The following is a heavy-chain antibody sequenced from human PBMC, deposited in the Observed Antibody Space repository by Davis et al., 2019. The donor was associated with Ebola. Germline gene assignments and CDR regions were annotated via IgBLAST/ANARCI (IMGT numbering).Heavy chain of an antibody. CDR1: RFTFSSYS. CDR2: INSDGSST. J-gene: IGHJ6*02. V-gene: IGHV3-74*01. D-gene: IGHD5-12*01. Sequence: HTGGSLRLSCAASRFTFSSYSMNWVRQAPGKGLEWVSRINSDGSSTSYADSVKGRFTISRDNAKNTLYPQMNSLRAEDTAVYYCARGIRYSGYYYYGVDVWGQGTTVTVSS. CDR3: ARGIRYSGYYYYGVDV.